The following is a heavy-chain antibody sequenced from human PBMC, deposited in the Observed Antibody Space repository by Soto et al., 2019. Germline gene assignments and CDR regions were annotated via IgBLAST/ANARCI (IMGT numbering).Heavy chain of an antibody. D-gene: IGHD6-19*01. CDR1: GDSLSSGGYY. J-gene: IGHJ4*02. CDR2: IYFTGST. Sequence: SETLSLTCTVSGDSLSSGGYYWSWIRQHPGKGLEWVGYIYFTGSTLYNPSLKSRLAMSLDTSKNQFSLRLTSVTAADTAVYFCARDWGSSGWPNWGQGTLVTVSS. V-gene: IGHV4-31*03. CDR3: ARDWGSSGWPN.